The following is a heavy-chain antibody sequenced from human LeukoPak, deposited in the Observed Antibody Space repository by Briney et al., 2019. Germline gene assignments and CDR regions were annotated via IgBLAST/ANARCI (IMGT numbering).Heavy chain of an antibody. CDR3: AAKTPGLGIWWLHLDERGYYMDV. J-gene: IGHJ6*03. D-gene: IGHD5-12*01. CDR2: ISGSGGST. Sequence: PGGSLRLSCAASGFTFSSYGMSWVRQAPGKGLEWVSAISGSGGSTYYADSVKGRFTISRDNSKNTLYLQMNSLRSEDTAVYYCAAKTPGLGIWWLHLDERGYYMDVWGKGTTVTVSS. CDR1: GFTFSSYG. V-gene: IGHV3-23*01.